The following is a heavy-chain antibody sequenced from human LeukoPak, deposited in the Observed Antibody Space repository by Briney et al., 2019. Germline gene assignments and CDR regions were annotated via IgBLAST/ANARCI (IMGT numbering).Heavy chain of an antibody. V-gene: IGHV1-69*05. CDR1: GGTFSSYA. J-gene: IGHJ4*02. CDR3: ASRGIAVALSALDY. CDR2: IIPIFGTA. D-gene: IGHD6-19*01. Sequence: GASVKVSRKASGGTFSSYAISWVRQAPGQGLEWMGGIIPIFGTANYAQKFQGRVTITTDESTSTAYMELSSLRSEDTAVYYCASRGIAVALSALDYWGQGTLVTVSS.